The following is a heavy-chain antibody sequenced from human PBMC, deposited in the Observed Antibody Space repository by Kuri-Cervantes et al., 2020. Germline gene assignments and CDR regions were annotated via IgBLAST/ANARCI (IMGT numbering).Heavy chain of an antibody. CDR1: GFSLRTSLVG. V-gene: IGHV2-5*02. D-gene: IGHD3-10*01. CDR3: ARTYYYGSGEINDAFEI. Sequence: SGPTLVKPTQTLTLTCTFSGFSLRTSLVGVGWIRQPPGKALEWLALIYWDDDKRYSPSLKSRLTITKDTSKNQVVLTMTNMDPVDTGTYYCARTYYYGSGEINDAFEIWGQGTMVTVSS. J-gene: IGHJ3*02. CDR2: IYWDDDK.